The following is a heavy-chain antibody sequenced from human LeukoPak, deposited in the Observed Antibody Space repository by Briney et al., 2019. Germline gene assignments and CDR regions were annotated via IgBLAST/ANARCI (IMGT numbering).Heavy chain of an antibody. Sequence: GGSLTLFCAASGFTFNIYYTTWVRQAPGKGLEWVSIISGSGVNTYSADSVKGRFTISRDNSKNTVHLQMNSLRAEDTAVYYCVKGYSGPPGSFDYWGQGTLVTVSS. J-gene: IGHJ4*02. CDR1: GFTFNIYY. V-gene: IGHV3-23*01. CDR2: ISGSGVNT. D-gene: IGHD3-10*01. CDR3: VKGYSGPPGSFDY.